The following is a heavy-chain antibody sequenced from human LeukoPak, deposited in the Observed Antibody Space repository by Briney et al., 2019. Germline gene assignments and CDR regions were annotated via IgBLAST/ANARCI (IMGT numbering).Heavy chain of an antibody. CDR2: IKQDGSEK. Sequence: PGGSLRLSCAASGFTFSTYWMTWVRQAPGEGLEWVANIKQDGSEKSYVDSVKGRFTISRDNAKNSLYLQMNSLRAEDTAVYYCARDGGYSGYDLFDPWGQGTLVTVSS. D-gene: IGHD5-12*01. CDR3: ARDGGYSGYDLFDP. CDR1: GFTFSTYW. V-gene: IGHV3-7*01. J-gene: IGHJ5*02.